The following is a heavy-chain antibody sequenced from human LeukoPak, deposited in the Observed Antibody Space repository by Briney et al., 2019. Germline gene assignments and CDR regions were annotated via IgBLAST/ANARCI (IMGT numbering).Heavy chain of an antibody. D-gene: IGHD3-3*01. J-gene: IGHJ4*02. V-gene: IGHV1-69*04. CDR1: GGTFSSYA. Sequence: EASVKVSCKASGGTFSSYAISWVRQAPGQGLEWMGRIIPILGIANYAQKFQGRVTITADKSTSTAYMELSSLRSDDTAVYYCAREVVYDFWSGYSDDYWGQGTLVTVSS. CDR2: IIPILGIA. CDR3: AREVVYDFWSGYSDDY.